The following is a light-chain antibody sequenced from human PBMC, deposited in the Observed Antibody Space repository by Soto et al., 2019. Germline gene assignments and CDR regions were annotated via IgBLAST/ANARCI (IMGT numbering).Light chain of an antibody. CDR1: QTVPSR. V-gene: IGKV3-15*01. J-gene: IGKJ5*01. CDR3: QQYKSWPPIT. CDR2: GAS. Sequence: EIVLTQSPATLSLSPGEGFTLSCRASQTVPSRIAWYQQKPGQAPSLLIYGASTRATGVPDRFSGTGSGTEFTLTISSLKSEDYAVYYCQQYKSWPPITFCHGTRLEIK.